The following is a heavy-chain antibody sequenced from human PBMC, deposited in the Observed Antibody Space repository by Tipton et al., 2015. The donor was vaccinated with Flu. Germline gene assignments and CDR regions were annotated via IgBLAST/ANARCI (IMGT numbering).Heavy chain of an antibody. CDR3: ARERRGGWPFYDAFDF. V-gene: IGHV4-4*07. J-gene: IGHJ3*01. D-gene: IGHD6-19*01. CDR1: GGSVNSYY. CDR2: IYMGGRT. Sequence: PSLTCSVSGGSVNSYYWSWIRQPVGKGLEWIGRIYMGGRTNYNPSLKSRVTMSLDLFKNQISLRLSSVTAADTAVYYCARERRGGWPFYDAFDFWGQGTTVTVSS.